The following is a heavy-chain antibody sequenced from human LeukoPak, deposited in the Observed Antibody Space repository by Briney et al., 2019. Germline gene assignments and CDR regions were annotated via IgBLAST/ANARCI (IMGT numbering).Heavy chain of an antibody. CDR1: GGSFSGYY. D-gene: IGHD3-10*01. J-gene: IGHJ4*02. CDR2: INHSGST. Sequence: SETLSLTCAVYGGSFSGYYWSWIRQPPRKGLEWIGEINHSGSTNYNPSLKSRITISVDTSKNQFSLKLSSVTAADTAVYYCARDLLPRYGSGRGGGYWGQGTLVTVSS. CDR3: ARDLLPRYGSGRGGGY. V-gene: IGHV4-34*01.